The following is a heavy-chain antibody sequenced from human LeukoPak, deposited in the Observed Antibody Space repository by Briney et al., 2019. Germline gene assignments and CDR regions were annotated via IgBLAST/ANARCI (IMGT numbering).Heavy chain of an antibody. D-gene: IGHD3-10*01. CDR2: INAGNGNT. CDR3: ARESPSGNAYYYGSGSYYRFDAFDI. J-gene: IGHJ3*02. Sequence: ASVKVSCKASGYTFTSYAMHWVRQAPGQRLEWMEWINAGNGNTKYSQEFQGRVTITRDTSAGTAYMELSSLRSEDTAVYYCARESPSGNAYYYGSGSYYRFDAFDIWGQGTMVTVSS. CDR1: GYTFTSYA. V-gene: IGHV1-3*01.